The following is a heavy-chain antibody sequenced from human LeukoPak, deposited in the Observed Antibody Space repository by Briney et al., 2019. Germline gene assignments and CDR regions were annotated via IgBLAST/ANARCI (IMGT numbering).Heavy chain of an antibody. CDR1: GGSISSYY. CDR3: AREVAVAGIDY. D-gene: IGHD6-19*01. V-gene: IGHV4-59*12. CDR2: IYYSGGT. Sequence: PSETLSLTCTVSGGSISSYYWSWIRQPPGKGLEWIGYIYYSGGTNYNPSLKSRVTISVDTSKNQFSLKLSSVTAADTAVYYCAREVAVAGIDYWGQGTLVTVSS. J-gene: IGHJ4*02.